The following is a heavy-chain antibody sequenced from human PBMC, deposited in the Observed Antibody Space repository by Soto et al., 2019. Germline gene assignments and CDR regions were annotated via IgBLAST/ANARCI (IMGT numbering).Heavy chain of an antibody. CDR1: GFDFNRFT. Sequence: EVQLVQSGGRVVPPGGSLRISCAASGFDFNRFTMHWVRQTPERGLEWVSYIRGDATDIRYADSVRGRFTISRDNTKNSLYLQMYSLTTEDTALYYCAKERDCGGVCFYFDFWGQGALVTVSS. D-gene: IGHD2-21*01. V-gene: IGHV3-43*01. J-gene: IGHJ4*02. CDR3: AKERDCGGVCFYFDF. CDR2: IRGDATDI.